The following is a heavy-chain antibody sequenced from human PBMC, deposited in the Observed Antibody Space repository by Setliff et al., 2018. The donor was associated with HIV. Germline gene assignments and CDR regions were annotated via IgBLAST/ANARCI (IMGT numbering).Heavy chain of an antibody. D-gene: IGHD2-15*01. Sequence: GSLRLSCAASGFSFSSYSMNWVRQAPGKGLEWVSYISSSSDTIYYADSVKGRFAISRDNAKNSLYLQMNGLRAEDTAVYYCARGEVVAAHNWFDPWGQGTLVTVSS. J-gene: IGHJ5*02. V-gene: IGHV3-48*01. CDR2: ISSSSDTI. CDR3: ARGEVVAAHNWFDP. CDR1: GFSFSSYS.